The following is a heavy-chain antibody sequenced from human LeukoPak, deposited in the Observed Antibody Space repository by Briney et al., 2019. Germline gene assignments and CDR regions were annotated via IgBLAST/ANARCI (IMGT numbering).Heavy chain of an antibody. CDR2: ISWNSGSM. J-gene: IGHJ4*02. CDR1: GFTFDDYA. D-gene: IGHD2-2*01. CDR3: AKDISVTRGNVVVPATFDY. V-gene: IGHV3-9*01. Sequence: QPGGSLRLSCAASGFTFDDYAMHWVRQAPGKGLEWVSGISWNSGSMGYADSVKGRFTISRDNAKNSLYLQMNSLRAEDTALYYCAKDISVTRGNVVVPATFDYWGQGTLVTVSS.